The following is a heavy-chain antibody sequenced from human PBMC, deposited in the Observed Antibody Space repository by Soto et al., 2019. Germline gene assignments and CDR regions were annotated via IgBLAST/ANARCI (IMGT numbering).Heavy chain of an antibody. V-gene: IGHV5-51*01. Sequence: GESLKISCQGSGYSFTSNWIGWVRQMPGKGLEWMGIINPADSDIKYSPSFQGQVTISADKSIGTAYLQWSSLKASDTAMYYCARHQRDDASRKIDCWGQGTLVTGSS. CDR3: ARHQRDDASRKIDC. CDR1: GYSFTSNW. D-gene: IGHD3-16*01. CDR2: INPADSDI. J-gene: IGHJ4*02.